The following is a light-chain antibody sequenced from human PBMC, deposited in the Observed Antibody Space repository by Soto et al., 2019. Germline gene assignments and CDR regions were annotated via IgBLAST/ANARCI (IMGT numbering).Light chain of an antibody. Sequence: DIQMTQSPSTLSASVGDRVTITCRASQSISSWLAWYQQKPGKAPKLLIYKASNSESGVPSRFSGSGSGTEFTLTISSLQPDYFATYYCQQYNSYVLTFGQGTRLEIK. CDR3: QQYNSYVLT. CDR2: KAS. V-gene: IGKV1-5*03. J-gene: IGKJ5*01. CDR1: QSISSW.